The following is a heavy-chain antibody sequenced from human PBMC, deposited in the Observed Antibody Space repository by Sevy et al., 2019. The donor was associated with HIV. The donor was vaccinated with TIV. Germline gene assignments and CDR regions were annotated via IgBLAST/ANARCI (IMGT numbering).Heavy chain of an antibody. J-gene: IGHJ4*02. D-gene: IGHD3-22*01. CDR2: IWYDGSNK. Sequence: GSLRLSCAASGFTFSSYGMHWVRQAPGKGLEWVAVIWYDGSNKYYADSVKGRFTISRDNSKNTLYLQMNSLRAEDTAVYYCARDRSPYYYDSSGTDYWGQGTLVTVSS. V-gene: IGHV3-33*01. CDR3: ARDRSPYYYDSSGTDY. CDR1: GFTFSSYG.